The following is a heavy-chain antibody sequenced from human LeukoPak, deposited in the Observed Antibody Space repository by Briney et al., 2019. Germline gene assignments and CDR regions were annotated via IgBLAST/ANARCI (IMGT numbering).Heavy chain of an antibody. CDR2: IWYGGSNE. CDR3: ARSLKGDSYGMDV. CDR1: GFTFSISD. Sequence: GMSLRLSCTASGFTFSISDMHWARQAPGKGLEWVAVIWYGGSNEYYADSVKGRFTISRDNSKNTVYLQINSLRAEDTAVYYCARSLKGDSYGMDVWGQGTTVTVSS. J-gene: IGHJ6*02. V-gene: IGHV3-33*01. D-gene: IGHD2-21*01.